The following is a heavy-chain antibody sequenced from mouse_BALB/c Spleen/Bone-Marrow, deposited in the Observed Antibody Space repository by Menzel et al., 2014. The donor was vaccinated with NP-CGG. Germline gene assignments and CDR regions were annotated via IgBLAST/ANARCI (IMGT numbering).Heavy chain of an antibody. J-gene: IGHJ2*01. D-gene: IGHD2-14*01. CDR1: GFDFSRYW. CDR2: INPDSSTI. Sequence: DVKLVESGGGLVQPGGSLKLSCAASGFDFSRYWMSWVRQAPGKGLEWIGEINPDSSTINYTPSLKDKFIISRDNAKKTLFLQMSKVRSEDTAFYCCTRPFYGYDPPAYWGQGTTLTVSS. CDR3: TRPFYGYDPPAY. V-gene: IGHV4-1*02.